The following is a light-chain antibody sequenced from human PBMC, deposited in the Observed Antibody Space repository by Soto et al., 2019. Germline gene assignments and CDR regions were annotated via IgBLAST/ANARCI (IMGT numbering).Light chain of an antibody. Sequence: QSVLTQPPSGSGTPGQRVTISCSGSSSNIGANRVVNWYQQLPGTAPDLLIYNDNQRPSGVPDRFSGSKSGNTASLTISGLQAEDEADYYCCSFAGSYTPNYVFGTGTKVPVL. V-gene: IGLV1-44*01. CDR2: NDN. J-gene: IGLJ1*01. CDR3: CSFAGSYTPNYV. CDR1: SSNIGANRV.